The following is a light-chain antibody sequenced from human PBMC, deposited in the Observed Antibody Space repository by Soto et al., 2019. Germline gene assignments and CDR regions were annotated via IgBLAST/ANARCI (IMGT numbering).Light chain of an antibody. J-gene: IGKJ4*01. CDR2: AAS. V-gene: IGKV3-15*01. Sequence: DIVMTQSPSTLSVSPGEGATLSCRASQSVSSNLAWYQQKPGQAPRLLIYAASTRATGLPARFSGSGSGTEFPFATSSPQSEDFAVYYWQKYNNWPLTFGGGTKVEIK. CDR3: QKYNNWPLT. CDR1: QSVSSN.